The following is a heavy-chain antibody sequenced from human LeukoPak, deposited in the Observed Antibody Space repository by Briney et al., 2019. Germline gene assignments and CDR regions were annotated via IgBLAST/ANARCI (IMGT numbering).Heavy chain of an antibody. V-gene: IGHV1-46*01. CDR2: INPSGGST. Sequence: ASVKVSCKASGYTFTSYYMHWVRQAPGQGLEWMGIINPSGGSTSYAQKFQGRVTMTRDTSTSTVYMELSSLRSEDTAVYYCARDPAGGYFDWLFGRDDASDIWGQGTMVTVSS. CDR1: GYTFTSYY. J-gene: IGHJ3*02. D-gene: IGHD3-9*01. CDR3: ARDPAGGYFDWLFGRDDASDI.